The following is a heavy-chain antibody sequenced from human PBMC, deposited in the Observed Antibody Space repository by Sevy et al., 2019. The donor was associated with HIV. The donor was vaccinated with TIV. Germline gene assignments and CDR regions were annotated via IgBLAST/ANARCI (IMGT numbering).Heavy chain of an antibody. Sequence: GGSLRLSCAASGITFSSYTMNWVRQAPGKGLEWVAPISGRRNYIYYAGSVKGRFTVSRDNDKNSLYLQMNSLRVEDTAVYYCARVATTDYYDSSGYAGAWKWFDPWGQGTQVTVSS. J-gene: IGHJ5*02. CDR1: GITFSSYT. CDR3: ARVATTDYYDSSGYAGAWKWFDP. D-gene: IGHD3-22*01. V-gene: IGHV3-21*06. CDR2: ISGRRNYI.